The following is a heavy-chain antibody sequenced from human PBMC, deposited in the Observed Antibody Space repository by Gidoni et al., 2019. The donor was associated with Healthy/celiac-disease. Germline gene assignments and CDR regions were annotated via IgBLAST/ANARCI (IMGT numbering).Heavy chain of an antibody. V-gene: IGHV4-30-2*01. CDR1: GGSISSGGSS. CDR3: ARVIAMVRGVNYYYYGMDV. D-gene: IGHD3-10*01. J-gene: IGHJ6*02. CDR2: IYHSGST. Sequence: QLQLQESGSGLVTPSQTLSLTCAVSGGSISSGGSSWSWSRQPPGKGLEWIGYIYHSGSTYYNPSLKSRVTISVDRSKNQFALKLSSVTAADTAVYYCARVIAMVRGVNYYYYGMDVWGQGTTVTVSS.